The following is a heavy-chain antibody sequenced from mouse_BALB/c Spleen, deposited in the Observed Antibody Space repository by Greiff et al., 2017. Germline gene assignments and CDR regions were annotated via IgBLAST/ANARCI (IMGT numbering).Heavy chain of an antibody. CDR1: GYSITSDYA. CDR3: ARNAEIDGYYDY. CDR2: ISYSGST. D-gene: IGHD2-3*01. V-gene: IGHV3-2*02. Sequence: EVQLQQSGPGLVKPSQSLSLTCTVTGYSITSDYAWNWIRQFPGNKLEWMGYISYSGSTSYNPSLKSRISITRDTSKNQFFLQLNSVTTEDTATYYCARNAEIDGYYDYWGQGTTLTVSS. J-gene: IGHJ2*01.